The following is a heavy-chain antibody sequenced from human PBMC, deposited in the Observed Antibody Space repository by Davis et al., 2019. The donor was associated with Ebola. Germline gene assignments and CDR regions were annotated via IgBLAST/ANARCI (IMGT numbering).Heavy chain of an antibody. J-gene: IGHJ3*02. V-gene: IGHV3-30*18. CDR2: ISYDGSNK. D-gene: IGHD3-3*01. CDR3: AKGITIFKAGAFDI. Sequence: GGSLRLSCAASGFTFSSYGMHWVRQAPGKGLEWVAVISYDGSNKYYADSVKGRFTISRDNSKNTLYLQMNSLRAEDTAVYYCAKGITIFKAGAFDIWGQGTMVTVSS. CDR1: GFTFSSYG.